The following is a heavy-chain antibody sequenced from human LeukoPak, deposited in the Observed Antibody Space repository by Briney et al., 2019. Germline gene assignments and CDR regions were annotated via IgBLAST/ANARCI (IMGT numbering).Heavy chain of an antibody. V-gene: IGHV3-30*18. CDR2: ISYDGSNK. J-gene: IGHJ5*02. CDR3: AKEGGRFAFGKWFDP. CDR1: GFTFSSYG. Sequence: GGSLRLSCAASGFTFSSYGMHWVRQAPGEGLEWVAVISYDGSNKYYADSVKGRFTISRDNSKNTLYLQMNSLRAEDTAVYYCAKEGGRFAFGKWFDPWGQGTLVTVSS. D-gene: IGHD3-10*01.